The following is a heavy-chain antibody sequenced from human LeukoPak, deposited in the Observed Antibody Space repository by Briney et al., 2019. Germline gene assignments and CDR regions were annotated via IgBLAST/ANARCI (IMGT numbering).Heavy chain of an antibody. Sequence: SETLSLTCAVYGGSFSGYYWSWIRQPPGKGLEWIGEINHSGSTNYNPSLKSRVTISVDMSKNQFSLKLSSVTAADTAVYYCARGWGYCSSTSCYKVGYYYYGMDVWGQGTAVTVSS. CDR1: GGSFSGYY. V-gene: IGHV4-34*01. D-gene: IGHD2-2*02. J-gene: IGHJ6*02. CDR2: INHSGST. CDR3: ARGWGYCSSTSCYKVGYYYYGMDV.